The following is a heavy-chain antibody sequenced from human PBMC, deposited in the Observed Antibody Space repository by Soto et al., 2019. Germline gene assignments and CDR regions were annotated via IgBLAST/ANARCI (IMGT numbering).Heavy chain of an antibody. CDR1: GGSISSSSYY. CDR3: ARLLLWFGELSANWFDP. V-gene: IGHV4-39*01. CDR2: IYYSGST. Sequence: QLQLQESGPGLVKPSETLSLTCTVSGGSISSSSYYWGWIRQPPGKGLEWIGSIYYSGSTYYNPSLKSRVTISVDTSKNQFSLKLSSVTAADTAVYYCARLLLWFGELSANWFDPRGQGTLVTVSS. D-gene: IGHD3-10*01. J-gene: IGHJ5*02.